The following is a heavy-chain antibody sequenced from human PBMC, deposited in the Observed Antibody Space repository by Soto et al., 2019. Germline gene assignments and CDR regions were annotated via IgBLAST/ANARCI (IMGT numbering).Heavy chain of an antibody. J-gene: IGHJ1*01. CDR3: ARVGESIAAQYFQH. Sequence: SETLSLTCTVSVGSISSYYWSWIRQPPGKGLEWIGYIYYSGSTNYNPSLKSRVTIAVDTSKNQFSLKLSSVTAADTAVYYCARVGESIAAQYFQHWGQGTLVTVSS. CDR1: VGSISSYY. CDR2: IYYSGST. V-gene: IGHV4-59*01. D-gene: IGHD6-6*01.